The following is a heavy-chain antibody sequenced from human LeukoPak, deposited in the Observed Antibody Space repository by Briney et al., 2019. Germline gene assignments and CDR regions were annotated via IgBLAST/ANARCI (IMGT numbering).Heavy chain of an antibody. Sequence: SETLSLTCSVSGDPISRAGYSWGWFRQSPGTGLECIGSISYSGKTYFNPSLKSRVTLSVDTSKSQFSLKLSSVTAADTAIYYCARQRDDEGCPRMSDYWGLGTLITVSS. D-gene: IGHD2-15*01. V-gene: IGHV4-39*01. J-gene: IGHJ4*02. CDR1: GDPISRAGYS. CDR2: ISYSGKT. CDR3: ARQRDDEGCPRMSDY.